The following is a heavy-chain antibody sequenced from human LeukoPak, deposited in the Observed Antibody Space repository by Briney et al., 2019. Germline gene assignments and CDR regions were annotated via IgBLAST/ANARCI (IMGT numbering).Heavy chain of an antibody. CDR3: ARNTGQTSGYSYGFNY. Sequence: GGSLRLSCAASAFTFSSYEMNWVRQAPGKGLEWVSYISGSGSTIYYADSVKGRFTISRDNSKITLFLQMNSLRAEDTAVYYCARNTGQTSGYSYGFNYWGQGTLVTVSS. D-gene: IGHD5-18*01. V-gene: IGHV3-48*03. CDR1: AFTFSSYE. CDR2: ISGSGSTI. J-gene: IGHJ4*02.